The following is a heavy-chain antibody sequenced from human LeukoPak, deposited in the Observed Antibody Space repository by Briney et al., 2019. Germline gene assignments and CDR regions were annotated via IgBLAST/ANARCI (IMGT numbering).Heavy chain of an antibody. D-gene: IGHD6-19*01. CDR2: IYTSGST. J-gene: IGHJ5*02. V-gene: IGHV4-4*07. Sequence: PSETLSLTCTVSGGSISSYYWSWIRQPAGKGLEWIGRIYTSGSTNYNPSLKSRVTISVDTSKNQFSLKLSSVTAADTAVYYCARDLGRRIAVAGISNWLDPWGQGTLVTVSS. CDR1: GGSISSYY. CDR3: ARDLGRRIAVAGISNWLDP.